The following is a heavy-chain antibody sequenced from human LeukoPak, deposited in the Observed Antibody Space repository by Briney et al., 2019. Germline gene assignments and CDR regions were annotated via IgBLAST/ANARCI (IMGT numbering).Heavy chain of an antibody. J-gene: IGHJ4*02. CDR2: IKQDGSEK. Sequence: GGSLRLSCAASGFTFSSYWMSWVRQAPGKGLEWVAKIKQDGSEKDYVDSVKGRFTLSRDNAKNSLYLQMNSLRVEDTAVYYCARGPTRANSSDYWGQGTLVTVSS. CDR3: ARGPTRANSSDY. CDR1: GFTFSSYW. D-gene: IGHD2/OR15-2a*01. V-gene: IGHV3-7*01.